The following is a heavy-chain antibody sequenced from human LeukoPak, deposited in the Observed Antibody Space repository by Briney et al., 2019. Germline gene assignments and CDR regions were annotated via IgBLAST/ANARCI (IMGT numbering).Heavy chain of an antibody. CDR2: IIPIFGTA. CDR3: AREGGYGDKTYYYDSSGYQ. CDR1: GGTFSSYA. J-gene: IGHJ4*02. V-gene: IGHV1-69*13. D-gene: IGHD3-22*01. Sequence: ASVKVSCKASGGTFSSYAISWVRQAPGQGLEWMGGIIPIFGTANYAQKFQGRVTITADESTSTAYMELSSLRSEDTAVYYCAREGGYGDKTYYYDSSGYQWGQGTLVTVSS.